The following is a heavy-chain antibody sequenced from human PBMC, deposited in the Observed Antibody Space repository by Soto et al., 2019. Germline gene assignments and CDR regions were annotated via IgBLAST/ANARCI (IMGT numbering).Heavy chain of an antibody. CDR3: ARGRVDYYGSGSYPRDAFDI. CDR2: IYYSGST. V-gene: IGHV4-31*03. CDR1: GGSISSGGYY. Sequence: PSETLSLTCTVSGGSISSGGYYWSWIRQHPGKGLEWIGYIYYSGSTYYNPSLESRVTISVDTSKNQFSLKLSSVTAADTAVYYCARGRVDYYGSGSYPRDAFDIWGQGTMVTVSS. D-gene: IGHD3-10*01. J-gene: IGHJ3*02.